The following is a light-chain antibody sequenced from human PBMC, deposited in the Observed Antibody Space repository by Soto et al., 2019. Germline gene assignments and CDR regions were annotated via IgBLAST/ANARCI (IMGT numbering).Light chain of an antibody. Sequence: DIQMTQSPSSLSASVGDRVTITCRASQSINSHLNWYQHKPGKAPKLLIYATSTLHSGVPSRFSGSGFGTEFTLTISSLQSEDFAVYYCQQYNNWPRTFGQGTKVDI. CDR1: QSINSH. CDR3: QQYNNWPRT. CDR2: ATS. V-gene: IGKV1-39*01. J-gene: IGKJ1*01.